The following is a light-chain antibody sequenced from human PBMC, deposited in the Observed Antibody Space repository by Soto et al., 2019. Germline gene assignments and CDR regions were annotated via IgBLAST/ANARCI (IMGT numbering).Light chain of an antibody. V-gene: IGKV1-33*01. Sequence: DIQMTQSPSSLSASVGDRVTITCQASQDISNYLNWYQQXXGKAPKLLIYDASNLETGVPSRFSGSGSGTDFTFTISSLQPEDIATYYCQQYDNLPTFGQGTKLEIK. CDR2: DAS. J-gene: IGKJ2*01. CDR1: QDISNY. CDR3: QQYDNLPT.